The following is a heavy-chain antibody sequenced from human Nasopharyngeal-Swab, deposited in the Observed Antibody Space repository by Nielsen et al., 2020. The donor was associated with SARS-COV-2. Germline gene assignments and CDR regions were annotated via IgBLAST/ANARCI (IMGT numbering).Heavy chain of an antibody. D-gene: IGHD5-18*01. V-gene: IGHV4-34*01. CDR2: INHSGST. CDR3: ARRGYSYAPRD. J-gene: IGHJ4*02. Sequence: GSLRLSCAVYSGSFSGYYWSWIRQPPGKGLEWIGEINHSGSTNYNPSLKSRVTISVDTSKNQFSLKLSSVTAADTAVYYCARRGYSYAPRDWGQGTLVTVSS. CDR1: SGSFSGYY.